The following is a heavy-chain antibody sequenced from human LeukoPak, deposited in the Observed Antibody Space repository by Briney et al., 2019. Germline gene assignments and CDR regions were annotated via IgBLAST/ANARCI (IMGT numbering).Heavy chain of an antibody. CDR1: GYTFTSYG. V-gene: IGHV1-18*01. CDR3: ARDIVGATRSRSMFDY. D-gene: IGHD1-26*01. Sequence: GASVKVSCKASGYTFTSYGISWVRQAPGQGLEWMGWISAYNGNTNYAQKLQGRVTMTTDTSTSTAYMELSRLRSDDTAVYYCARDIVGATRSRSMFDYWGQGTLVTVSS. J-gene: IGHJ4*02. CDR2: ISAYNGNT.